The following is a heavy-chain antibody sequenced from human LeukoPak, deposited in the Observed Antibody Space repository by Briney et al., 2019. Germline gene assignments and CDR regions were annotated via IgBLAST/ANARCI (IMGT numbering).Heavy chain of an antibody. CDR2: ISGSSFNYI. D-gene: IGHD2/OR15-2a*01. CDR1: GFTFSNYA. J-gene: IGHJ5*02. V-gene: IGHV3-21*01. CDR3: ARGDDYLPFDH. Sequence: GGSLRLSCAASGFTFSNYAMSWVRQAPGKGLEWVARISGSSFNYINYADSVKGRFTVSRDNARNSLYLQMNSLRVEDTGVYYCARGDDYLPFDHWGQGNLVTVSS.